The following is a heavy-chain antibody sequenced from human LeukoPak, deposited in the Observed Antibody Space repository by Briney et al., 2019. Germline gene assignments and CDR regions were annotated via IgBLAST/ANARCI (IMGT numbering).Heavy chain of an antibody. CDR1: GFTFTSSA. V-gene: IGHV1-58*02. J-gene: IGHJ6*02. Sequence: SVKVSCKASGFTFTSSAMQWVRQARGQRLEWIGWIVVGSGNTNYAQKFQERVIITRDMSTSTAYMELSSLRSEDTAVYYCAAAGPPYYYDSSGYYYYYGMDVWGQGTTVTVSS. CDR3: AAAGPPYYYDSSGYYYYYGMDV. CDR2: IVVGSGNT. D-gene: IGHD3-22*01.